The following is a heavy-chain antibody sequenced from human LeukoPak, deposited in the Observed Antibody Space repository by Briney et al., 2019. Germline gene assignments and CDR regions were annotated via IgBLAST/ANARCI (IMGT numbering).Heavy chain of an antibody. Sequence: GGSLRLSCAASGFTFSRYWMHSVRQAPGKGRWWVSRIKSDGSGTTYAGSVQVRFTMSRDNAKNTLYLQMNSLRAEDSAMYYCARGQQWLKDYWGQGTLVTVSS. V-gene: IGHV3-74*01. J-gene: IGHJ4*02. CDR3: ARGQQWLKDY. CDR1: GFTFSRYW. CDR2: IKSDGSGT. D-gene: IGHD6-19*01.